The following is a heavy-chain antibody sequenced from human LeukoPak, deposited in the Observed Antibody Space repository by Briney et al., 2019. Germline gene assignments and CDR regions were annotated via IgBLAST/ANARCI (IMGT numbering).Heavy chain of an antibody. CDR1: GGSISSSSYY. V-gene: IGHV4-39*07. CDR2: IYYSGST. D-gene: IGHD3-3*02. CDR3: ARELDWFDP. Sequence: TSETLSLTCTVSGGSISSSSYYWGWIRQPPGKGLEWIGSIYYSGSTYYNPSLKSRVTISVDTSKNQFSLKLSSVTAADTAVYYCARELDWFDPWGQGTLVTVSS. J-gene: IGHJ5*02.